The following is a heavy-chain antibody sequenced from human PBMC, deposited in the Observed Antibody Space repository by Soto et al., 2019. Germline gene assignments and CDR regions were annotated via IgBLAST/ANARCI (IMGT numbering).Heavy chain of an antibody. Sequence: GGSLSLSCAASGFTFSSHAMVWLRQAPGTGPEWVAFVEGSVGDTSYAASVKGRFTVSRDNSDNSLFLHMNSLRAEDTGRYFCAKEIFAAAYAATSAFDLWGQGTLVTVSS. CDR2: VEGSVGDT. CDR3: AKEIFAAAYAATSAFDL. CDR1: GFTFSSHA. V-gene: IGHV3-23*01. J-gene: IGHJ4*02. D-gene: IGHD2-8*01.